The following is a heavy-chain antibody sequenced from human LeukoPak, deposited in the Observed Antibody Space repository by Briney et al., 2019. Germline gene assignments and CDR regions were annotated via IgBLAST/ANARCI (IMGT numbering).Heavy chain of an antibody. D-gene: IGHD1-26*01. CDR1: GFSISSDYY. CDR3: ASVRTDGAGDYYYYMDV. CDR2: IYHSGNT. J-gene: IGHJ6*03. Sequence: PSETLSLTCTVSGFSISSDYYWGWIRQPPGRGLEWIGTIYHSGNTYYNPSLKSQITISVDTSKNQFSLKLSSVTAADTAVYYCASVRTDGAGDYYYYMDVWGKGTTVTVSS. V-gene: IGHV4-38-2*02.